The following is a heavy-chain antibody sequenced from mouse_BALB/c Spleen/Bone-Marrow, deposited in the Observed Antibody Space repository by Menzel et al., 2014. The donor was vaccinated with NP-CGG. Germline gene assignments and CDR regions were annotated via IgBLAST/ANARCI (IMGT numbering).Heavy chain of an antibody. V-gene: IGHV6-6*02. J-gene: IGHJ4*01. Sequence: EVKLMESGGGLVQPGGPMKLSCVASGFTFSSYWMSWVRQSPEKGLEWVAEIRLKSDNYATHYAESVKGKFTISRDDSKSRLYLQMNSLRAEDTGIYYCTLTGTGAMDYWGQGTSVTVSS. D-gene: IGHD4-1*01. CDR3: TLTGTGAMDY. CDR1: GFTFSSYW. CDR2: IRLKSDNYAT.